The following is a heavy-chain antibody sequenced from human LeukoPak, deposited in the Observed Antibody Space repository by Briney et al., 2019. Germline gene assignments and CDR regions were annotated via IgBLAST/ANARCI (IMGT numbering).Heavy chain of an antibody. CDR3: ARVSGSGWELPFGSFDY. J-gene: IGHJ4*02. CDR1: GYTFTSYG. V-gene: IGHV1-18*01. CDR2: ISAYNGNT. Sequence: ASVKVSCKASGYTFTSYGISLVRQAPGQGLEWMGWISAYNGNTNYAQKLQGRVTMTTDTSTSTAYMELRSLRSDDTAVYYCARVSGSGWELPFGSFDYWGQGTLVTVSS. D-gene: IGHD1-26*01.